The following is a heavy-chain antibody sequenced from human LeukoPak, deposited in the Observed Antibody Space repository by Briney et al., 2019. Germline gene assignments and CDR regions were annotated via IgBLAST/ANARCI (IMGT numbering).Heavy chain of an antibody. D-gene: IGHD6-19*01. J-gene: IGHJ4*02. CDR2: ISYDGSNK. CDR3: AKDRQFAAVAGTFDY. CDR1: GFTFSSYG. Sequence: TGGSLRLSCAASGFTFSSYGMHWVRQAPGKGLEWVAVISYDGSNKYYADSVKGRFTISRDNSKNTLYLQMNSLRAEDTAVYYCAKDRQFAAVAGTFDYWGQGTLVTVSS. V-gene: IGHV3-30*18.